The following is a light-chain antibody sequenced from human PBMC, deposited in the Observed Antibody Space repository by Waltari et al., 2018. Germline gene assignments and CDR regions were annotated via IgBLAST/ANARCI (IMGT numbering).Light chain of an antibody. J-gene: IGLJ1*01. CDR3: AAWDDSLNGYV. CDR1: GSNIGSNS. CDR2: SNN. Sequence: QSVLTQPPSASGTPGQRVTISCSGSGSNIGSNSVNWFQQVPGTAPKLLIYSNNRWPSGVPDRFSVSKSGTSASLSISGLQSEDEADYYCAAWDDSLNGYVFGTGTKVTVL. V-gene: IGLV1-44*01.